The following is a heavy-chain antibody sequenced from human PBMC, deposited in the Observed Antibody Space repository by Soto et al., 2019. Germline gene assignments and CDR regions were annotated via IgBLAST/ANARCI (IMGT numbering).Heavy chain of an antibody. CDR1: GFTFNNFG. Sequence: QVQLVESGGGVVQPGTSLRLSCAASGFTFNNFGMHWVRQAPGEGLEWLTVISYDGSETYYAESVRGRFTISRDKSKSTVYLQMSSLRVEDTAVYYGARYRSAGCGGDCALDCWGQGTPVTVSS. J-gene: IGHJ4*02. D-gene: IGHD2-21*02. V-gene: IGHV3-30*03. CDR3: ARYRSAGCGGDCALDC. CDR2: ISYDGSET.